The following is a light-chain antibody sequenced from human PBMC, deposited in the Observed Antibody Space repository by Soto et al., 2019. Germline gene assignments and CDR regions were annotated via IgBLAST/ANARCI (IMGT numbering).Light chain of an antibody. V-gene: IGKV3-20*01. CDR3: QQYGSSPPDMMTT. Sequence: EIVLTQSPGTLSLSPGERATLSCRASQSVSSSYLDWYQQKPGQAPRLLIYGASSMATDIPDSFSGSGSGTDCTLTISRLEPEEFAVYYCQQYGSSPPDMMTTFGQGNKVEIK. CDR1: QSVSSSY. J-gene: IGKJ1*01. CDR2: GAS.